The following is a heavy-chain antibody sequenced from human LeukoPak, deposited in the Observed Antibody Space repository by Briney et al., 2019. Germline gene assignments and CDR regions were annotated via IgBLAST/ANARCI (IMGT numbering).Heavy chain of an antibody. V-gene: IGHV3-21*01. CDR3: ARDRCGVSCRNWFDP. CDR1: EFTFSSYS. J-gene: IGHJ5*02. D-gene: IGHD2-2*01. CDR2: ISSSSSYI. Sequence: PGGSLRLSCAASEFTFSSYSMNWVRQAPGKGLEWVSSISSSSSYIYYADSVKGRFTISRDNAKNSLYLQMNSLRAEDTAVYYCARDRCGVSCRNWFDPWGQGTLVTVSS.